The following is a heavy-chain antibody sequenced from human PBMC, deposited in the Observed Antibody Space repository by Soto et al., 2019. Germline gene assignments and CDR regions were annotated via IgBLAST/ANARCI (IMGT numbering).Heavy chain of an antibody. D-gene: IGHD3-22*01. CDR3: AKAPYYYDSSGCPGPY. CDR1: GFTFSSYG. V-gene: IGHV3-30*18. CDR2: ISYDGSNK. Sequence: PGESLKISCAASGFTFSSYGMHWVRQAPGKGLEWVAVISYDGSNKYYADSVKGRFTISRDNSKNTLYLQMNSLRAEDTAVYYCAKAPYYYDSSGCPGPYWGQGTLVTVSS. J-gene: IGHJ4*02.